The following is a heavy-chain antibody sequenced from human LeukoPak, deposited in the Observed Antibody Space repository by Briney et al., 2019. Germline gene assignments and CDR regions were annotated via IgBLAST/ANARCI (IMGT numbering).Heavy chain of an antibody. Sequence: GGSLRLSCTASGFTFGDYAMSWVRQAPGKGLEGVGFMRSKTYRGTAEYAASVKGRFTISRDDSKSIAYLQTNSLKTDDTAVYYCTSVYDTSAYYHSGVDYWGQGTLVTVSS. V-gene: IGHV3-49*04. D-gene: IGHD3-22*01. CDR3: TSVYDTSAYYHSGVDY. CDR2: MRSKTYRGTA. CDR1: GFTFGDYA. J-gene: IGHJ4*02.